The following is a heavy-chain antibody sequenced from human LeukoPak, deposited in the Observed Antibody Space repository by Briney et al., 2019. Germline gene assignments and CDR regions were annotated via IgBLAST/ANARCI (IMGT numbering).Heavy chain of an antibody. D-gene: IGHD5-18*01. J-gene: IGHJ6*02. Sequence: PGGSLRLSCAASGFTFSSYSMNWVRQAPGKGLEWVVVISYDGSNKYYGDSVKGRFAISRDNSKNTLYLQMNSLRGEDTAVYYCAKDGGPRGYSYGYPSYYGMDVWGQGTTVTVSS. CDR1: GFTFSSYS. CDR3: AKDGGPRGYSYGYPSYYGMDV. V-gene: IGHV3-30*18. CDR2: ISYDGSNK.